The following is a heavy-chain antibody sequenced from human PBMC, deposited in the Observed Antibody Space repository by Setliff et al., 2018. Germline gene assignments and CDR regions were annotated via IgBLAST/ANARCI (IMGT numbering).Heavy chain of an antibody. J-gene: IGHJ3*02. CDR1: GASLRSGSNY. Sequence: PSETLSLTCTVSGASLRSGSNYWGWFRQPAGKGLEWVGRIYTDGTTNYNPSLKSRVSISADTSMNHFSLRMTSVSAADTAVYYCARGRMRGSCSGPSCTYDPFDIWGQGTPVTVSS. CDR2: IYTDGTT. V-gene: IGHV4-61*02. D-gene: IGHD2-2*01. CDR3: ARGRMRGSCSGPSCTYDPFDI.